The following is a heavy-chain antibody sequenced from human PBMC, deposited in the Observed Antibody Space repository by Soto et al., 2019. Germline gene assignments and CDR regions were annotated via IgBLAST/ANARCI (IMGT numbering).Heavy chain of an antibody. CDR3: ARDMYSSSRLTPYGMDV. V-gene: IGHV1-18*04. CDR2: ISAYNGNT. Sequence: ASVKVSCKASGYTFTSYGISWVRQAPGQGLEWMGWISAYNGNTNYAQKLQGRVTMTTDTSTSTAYMELRSLRSDDTAVYYCARDMYSSSRLTPYGMDVWGQGTTVTVSS. D-gene: IGHD6-6*01. J-gene: IGHJ6*02. CDR1: GYTFTSYG.